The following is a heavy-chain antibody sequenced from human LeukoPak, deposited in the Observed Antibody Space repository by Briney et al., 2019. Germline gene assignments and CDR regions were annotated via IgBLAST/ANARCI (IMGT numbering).Heavy chain of an antibody. Sequence: GGSLRLSCAASGSTFSNAWMSWVRQAPGKGLECVGRIKNKFNAGTTDYAAPVKGRFSISRDDSKNTLYLQMNNLKSEDTAVYFFTTDRVPVPGHEASYMEDWGKGTSVTVSS. V-gene: IGHV3-15*01. D-gene: IGHD6-19*01. CDR2: IKNKFNAGTT. CDR3: TTDRVPVPGHEASYMED. J-gene: IGHJ6*04. CDR1: GSTFSNAW.